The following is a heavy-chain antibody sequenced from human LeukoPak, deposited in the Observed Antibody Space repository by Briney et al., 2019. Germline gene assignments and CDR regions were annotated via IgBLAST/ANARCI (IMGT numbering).Heavy chain of an antibody. J-gene: IGHJ6*03. D-gene: IGHD3-22*01. CDR3: ASEPDDYDSSGYAYYYYYMDV. CDR1: GYTFTGYY. V-gene: IGHV1-2*02. CDR2: INPNSGGT. Sequence: SVKVSCKASGYTFTGYYMHWVRQAPGQGREWMGWINPNSGGTNYAQKFQGKVTMNRDTYINKAYMEMSRLRDDDTAVYYCASEPDDYDSSGYAYYYYYMDVWGKGTTVTVSS.